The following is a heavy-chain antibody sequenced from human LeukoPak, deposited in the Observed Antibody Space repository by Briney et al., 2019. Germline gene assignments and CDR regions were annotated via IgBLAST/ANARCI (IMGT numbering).Heavy chain of an antibody. Sequence: GGSLRLSCAASGFTFSNYGLHWVRQAPGKGLEWLAVMWFDGSHKYYADSVKGRFTISRDNSKSMLYLQMNSLRAEDTAVYYCARDITGDPPPYYFDYWGQGSLVTVSS. CDR2: MWFDGSHK. CDR3: ARDITGDPPPYYFDY. J-gene: IGHJ4*02. CDR1: GFTFSNYG. V-gene: IGHV3-33*01. D-gene: IGHD7-27*01.